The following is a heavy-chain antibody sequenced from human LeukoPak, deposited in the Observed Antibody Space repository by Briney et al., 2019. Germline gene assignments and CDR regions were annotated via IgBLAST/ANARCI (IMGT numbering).Heavy chain of an antibody. CDR1: GYTFTGYC. J-gene: IGHJ4*02. V-gene: IGHV1-2*02. D-gene: IGHD3-22*01. Sequence: ASVKVSCKASGYTFTGYCMHWVRQAPGQGLEWMGWINPNSGGTNYAQKFQGRVTMTRDTSISTAYMELSRLRSDDTAVYYCARVPYYDLYYFDYWGQGTLVTVSS. CDR3: ARVPYYDLYYFDY. CDR2: INPNSGGT.